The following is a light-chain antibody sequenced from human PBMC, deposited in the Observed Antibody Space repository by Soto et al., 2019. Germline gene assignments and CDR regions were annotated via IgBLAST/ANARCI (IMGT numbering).Light chain of an antibody. J-gene: IGKJ2*01. CDR2: GTS. V-gene: IGKV3-20*01. Sequence: MVVTQSPGTLSLSPGESATLSCRASQSVRSRDLAWYQQKPGRAPRLLIYGTSSRAAGTPDKFSGSGSGTDFTLTISRLEPEDFAVYYCQQYGSSPLYTFGQGTKVDIK. CDR3: QQYGSSPLYT. CDR1: QSVRSRD.